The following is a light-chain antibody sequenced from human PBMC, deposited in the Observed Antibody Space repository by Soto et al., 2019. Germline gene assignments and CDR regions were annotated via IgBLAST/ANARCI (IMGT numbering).Light chain of an antibody. V-gene: IGKV3-20*01. J-gene: IGKJ1*01. Sequence: EIVLTQSPGTLSLSPGERATLSCRASQSVSSSYLAWYQQKPGQAPRLLIYGASSRATGIPDRFSGSGSGTDFTLTISRLEPEDCAVYDCQQYGSSPPGTFGQGTKVEIK. CDR3: QQYGSSPPGT. CDR1: QSVSSSY. CDR2: GAS.